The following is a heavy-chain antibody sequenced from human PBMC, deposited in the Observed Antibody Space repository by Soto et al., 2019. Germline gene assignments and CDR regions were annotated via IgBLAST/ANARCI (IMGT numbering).Heavy chain of an antibody. J-gene: IGHJ4*02. CDR3: AKGVYFDGPTADYVNWPPLL. Sequence: QVQLVQSGAEVKRPESSVKVSCTASRGKFSTFAINWVRQAPGHGLEWMGGIIPLFGEANYPRKFQGRVTLTPDDSTTTAFMELSRLRSYVAAVYDCAKGVYFDGPTADYVNWPPLLWGQGTRIPITS. D-gene: IGHD1-1*01. V-gene: IGHV1-69*01. CDR2: IIPLFGEA. CDR1: RGKFSTFA.